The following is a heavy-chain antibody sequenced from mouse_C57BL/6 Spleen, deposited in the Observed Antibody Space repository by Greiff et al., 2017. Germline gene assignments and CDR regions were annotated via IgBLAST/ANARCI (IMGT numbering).Heavy chain of an antibody. D-gene: IGHD2-1*01. CDR3: ARGARYGNYGYFDY. Sequence: QVQLKQPGAELVRPGTSVKLSCKASGYTFTSYWMHWVKQRPGQGLEWIGVIDPSDSYTNYNQKFKGKATLTVDTSSSTAYMQLSSLTSEDSAVYYCARGARYGNYGYFDYWGQGTTLTVSS. CDR2: IDPSDSYT. CDR1: GYTFTSYW. V-gene: IGHV1-59*01. J-gene: IGHJ2*01.